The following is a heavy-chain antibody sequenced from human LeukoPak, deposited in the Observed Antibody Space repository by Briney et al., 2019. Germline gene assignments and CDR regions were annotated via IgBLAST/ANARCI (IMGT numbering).Heavy chain of an antibody. CDR1: GFTFSSYS. CDR2: ISSSSSYI. D-gene: IGHD5-12*01. Sequence: GGSLRLSCAASGFTFSSYSMNWVRQAPGKGLEWVSSISSSSSYIYYADSVKGRFTISRDNAKNSLYLQMNSLRAEDTAVYYCARDQAGGYGPDYYYYYMDVWGKGTTVTVSS. V-gene: IGHV3-21*01. CDR3: ARDQAGGYGPDYYYYYMDV. J-gene: IGHJ6*03.